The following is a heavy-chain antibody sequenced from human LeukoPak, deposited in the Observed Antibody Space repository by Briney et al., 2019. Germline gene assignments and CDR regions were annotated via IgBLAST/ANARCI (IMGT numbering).Heavy chain of an antibody. V-gene: IGHV1-18*01. Sequence: ASVKVSCKASGYTFTSYGISWVRQAPGQGLEWMGWIGAYNGNTNYAQKLQGRVTMTTDTSTSTAYMELRSLRSDDTAVYYCARVSTVVTPSLGLCDYWGQGTLVTVSS. CDR1: GYTFTSYG. CDR2: IGAYNGNT. D-gene: IGHD4-23*01. CDR3: ARVSTVVTPSLGLCDY. J-gene: IGHJ4*02.